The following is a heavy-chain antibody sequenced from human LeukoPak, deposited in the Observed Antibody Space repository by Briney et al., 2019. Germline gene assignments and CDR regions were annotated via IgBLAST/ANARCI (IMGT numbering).Heavy chain of an antibody. J-gene: IGHJ4*02. D-gene: IGHD5-18*01. V-gene: IGHV1-2*02. Sequence: VASVKVSCKASGYTFTGYYMHWLRQAPGQGLEWFGWTNPNSGGTNYAQKFQGRFTMTRDTSMSTAYMELSSLRSDDPAVYYCARDRGYNDGHNGSVDYWGQGTLVTVSS. CDR1: GYTFTGYY. CDR3: ARDRGYNDGHNGSVDY. CDR2: TNPNSGGT.